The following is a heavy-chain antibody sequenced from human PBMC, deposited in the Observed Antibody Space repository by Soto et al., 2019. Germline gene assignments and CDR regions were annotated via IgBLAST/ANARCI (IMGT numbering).Heavy chain of an antibody. Sequence: SETLSLTCAVSGGCISRSNWWIGVRQPPGKGLEWIGEIYHSGSTNYNPSLKSRVTISVDKSKNQFSLKLSSVPAADTSVYYCARQIGYCSSTSCYGTARYYYYGMDVSRQGTTVTV. CDR2: IYHSGST. CDR1: GGCISRSNW. CDR3: ARQIGYCSSTSCYGTARYYYYGMDV. J-gene: IGHJ6*02. D-gene: IGHD2-2*01. V-gene: IGHV4-4*02.